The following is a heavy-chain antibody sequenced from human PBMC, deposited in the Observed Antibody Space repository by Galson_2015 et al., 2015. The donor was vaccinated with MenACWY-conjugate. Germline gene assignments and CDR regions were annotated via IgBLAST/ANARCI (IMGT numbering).Heavy chain of an antibody. CDR3: ARDLGFYCSRNDCYSPY. Sequence: SLRLSCAASGFIFNNYWMSWVRQVPGKGPAWVANIKQDGSEKYYVDSVRGRFTISRDNAMNSLYLQMNSLRAEDTAVYYCARDLGFYCSRNDCYSPYWGQGTLVTVSS. CDR2: IKQDGSEK. D-gene: IGHD2-2*01. V-gene: IGHV3-7*03. J-gene: IGHJ4*02. CDR1: GFIFNNYW.